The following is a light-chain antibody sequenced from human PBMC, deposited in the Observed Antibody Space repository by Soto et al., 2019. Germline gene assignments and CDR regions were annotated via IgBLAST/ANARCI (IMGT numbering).Light chain of an antibody. Sequence: QSALTQPPSASGSPGQSVTISCTGTSSDVGAYNYVSWYQQHPGKAPELMIYDVSKRPSGVPDRCSGSKSGNTASLTVSGLQGEDEADYYCSSYAGSSWVFGGGTKLTVL. CDR2: DVS. V-gene: IGLV2-8*01. CDR1: SSDVGAYNY. CDR3: SSYAGSSWV. J-gene: IGLJ3*02.